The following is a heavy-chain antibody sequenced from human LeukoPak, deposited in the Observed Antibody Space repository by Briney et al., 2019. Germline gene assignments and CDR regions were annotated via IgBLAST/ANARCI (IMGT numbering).Heavy chain of an antibody. Sequence: SVKVSCKASGYTLTDYYMHWVRQAPGQGLEWMGRIIPILGIANYAQKFQGRVTITADKSTSTAYMELSSLRSEDTAVYYCARVAAFDIWGQGTMVTVSS. CDR1: GYTLTDYY. V-gene: IGHV1-69*02. D-gene: IGHD2-15*01. J-gene: IGHJ3*02. CDR2: IIPILGIA. CDR3: ARVAAFDI.